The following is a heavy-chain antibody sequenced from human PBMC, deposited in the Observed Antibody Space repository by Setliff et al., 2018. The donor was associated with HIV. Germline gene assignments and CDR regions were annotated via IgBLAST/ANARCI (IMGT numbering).Heavy chain of an antibody. V-gene: IGHV3-21*01. J-gene: IGHJ4*02. D-gene: IGHD5-18*01. CDR3: ARDGYSYGFFDY. CDR1: GFTFSSYS. Sequence: GESLKISCAASGFTFSSYSMNWVRQAPGKGLEWVSSITSRSSYMYYANSVKGRFTISRDNAKNSLYLQMNSLRAEDTAVYYCARDGYSYGFFDYWGQGTLVTVSS. CDR2: ITSRSSYM.